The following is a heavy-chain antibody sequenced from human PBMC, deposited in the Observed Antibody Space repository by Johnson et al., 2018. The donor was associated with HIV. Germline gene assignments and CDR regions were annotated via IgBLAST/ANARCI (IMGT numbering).Heavy chain of an antibody. CDR2: ISYDGSNK. D-gene: IGHD2-15*01. Sequence: QVQLVESGGGVVQPGRSLRLSCAASGFTFSNYAMHWVRQAPGKGLEWVAVISYDGSNKYYADSVKGRFTISRDNAENSLYLQMNNLRAEDTAVYYCASRPGGDFCSGGSCRPNPYDGFDIWGQGTKVTVSS. J-gene: IGHJ3*02. CDR1: GFTFSNYA. V-gene: IGHV3-30-3*02. CDR3: ASRPGGDFCSGGSCRPNPYDGFDI.